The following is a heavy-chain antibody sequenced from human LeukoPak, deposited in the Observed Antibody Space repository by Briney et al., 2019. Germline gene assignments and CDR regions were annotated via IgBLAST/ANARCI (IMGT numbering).Heavy chain of an antibody. J-gene: IGHJ5*01. Sequence: GGSLRLSCAASGFTFSSYWMSWVRQAPGKGLEWVANIKQDGSEKYYVDSVKGRFTISRDNARNSLYLQMNSLRAEDTALYYCARDKIVGATLFDSWGQGTLVTVSS. CDR1: GFTFSSYW. CDR2: IKQDGSEK. CDR3: ARDKIVGATLFDS. V-gene: IGHV3-7*01. D-gene: IGHD1-26*01.